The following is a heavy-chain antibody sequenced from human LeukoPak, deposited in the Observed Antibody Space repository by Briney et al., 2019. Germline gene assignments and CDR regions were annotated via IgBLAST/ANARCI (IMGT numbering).Heavy chain of an antibody. Sequence: SETLSLTCTVSGGSIRSSYYYWGWIRQPPGKGLEWIGSIYDSGSTCYNPSLKSRVTISVDTSKNQFSLRLNSVTAADTAVYYCARSRAFNSGAFDPWGQGSLVTVSS. V-gene: IGHV4-39*07. CDR1: GGSIRSSYYY. CDR2: IYDSGST. J-gene: IGHJ5*02. CDR3: ARSRAFNSGAFDP. D-gene: IGHD1-26*01.